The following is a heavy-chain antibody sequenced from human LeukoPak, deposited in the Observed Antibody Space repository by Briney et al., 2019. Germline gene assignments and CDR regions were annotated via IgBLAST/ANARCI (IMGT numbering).Heavy chain of an antibody. V-gene: IGHV7-4-1*02. CDR3: ARGGLEGYVDTAMVGGDYFDY. CDR1: GYAFIDYA. D-gene: IGHD5-18*01. Sequence: ASVKVSCKASGYAFIDYAINWVRQAPGQGLEWMGWINTNTGNPTYAQGFTGRFVFSLDTSVSTTYLQISSLKAEDTAVYYCARGGLEGYVDTAMVGGDYFDYWGQGTLVTVSS. J-gene: IGHJ4*02. CDR2: INTNTGNP.